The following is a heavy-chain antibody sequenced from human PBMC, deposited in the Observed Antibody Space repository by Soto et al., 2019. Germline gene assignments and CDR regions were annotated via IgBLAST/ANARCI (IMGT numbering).Heavy chain of an antibody. CDR2: IYHTGST. V-gene: IGHV4-4*02. D-gene: IGHD7-27*01. Sequence: QVQLQESGPGLVKPSGTLSLTCAVSGGSISSRNWWTWVRQPPGKGLEWLGEIYHTGSTNYSPSLKSRVTMSVDQSKNQFALKGTSVSAADTAVYYCARYGDDYFYGMDVWGQGTTVTVSS. CDR3: ARYGDDYFYGMDV. CDR1: GGSISSRNW. J-gene: IGHJ6*02.